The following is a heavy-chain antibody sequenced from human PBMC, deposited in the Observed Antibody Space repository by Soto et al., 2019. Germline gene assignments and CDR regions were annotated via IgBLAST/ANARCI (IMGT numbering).Heavy chain of an antibody. V-gene: IGHV3-23*03. J-gene: IGHJ4*02. CDR3: AKDPLGGYYYDSSGYSKIDY. D-gene: IGHD3-22*01. CDR1: GFTFDSYA. Sequence: GGSLRLSCAASGFTFDSYAMNWVRQAPGKGLEWVSTINRGGNNTYYADSVKGRFTISRDNSKNTLYLQMNSLRAEDTAVYYCAKDPLGGYYYDSSGYSKIDYWGQGTLVTVSS. CDR2: INRGGNNT.